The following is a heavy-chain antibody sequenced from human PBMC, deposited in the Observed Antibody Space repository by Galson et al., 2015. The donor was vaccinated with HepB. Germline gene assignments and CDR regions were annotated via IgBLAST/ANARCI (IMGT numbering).Heavy chain of an antibody. V-gene: IGHV3-23*01. CDR1: GFTFSDYY. J-gene: IGHJ5*02. CDR3: AKSSYYDSSGS. CDR2: ISGSGGST. Sequence: SLRLSCAASGFTFSDYYMSWIRQAPGKGLEWVSAISGSGGSTYYADSVKGRFTISRDNSKNTLYLQMNSLRAEDTAVYYCAKSSYYDSSGSWGQGTLVTVSS. D-gene: IGHD3-22*01.